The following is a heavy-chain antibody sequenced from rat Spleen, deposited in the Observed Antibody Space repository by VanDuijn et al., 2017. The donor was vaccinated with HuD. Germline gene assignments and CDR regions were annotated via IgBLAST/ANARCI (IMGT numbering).Heavy chain of an antibody. CDR1: GFTFSNYD. Sequence: EVQLVESGGGLVQPGRSLKLSCAASGFTFSNYDMAWVRQAPTKGLEWVASISISGGSTYYRDSVKGRFTISRDNAKSTLYLQMNSLRSEDTATYYCARPPYDGTYYHYFYYWGQGVMVTVSS. CDR3: ARPPYDGTYYHYFYY. D-gene: IGHD1-12*02. J-gene: IGHJ2*01. V-gene: IGHV5-25*01. CDR2: ISISGGST.